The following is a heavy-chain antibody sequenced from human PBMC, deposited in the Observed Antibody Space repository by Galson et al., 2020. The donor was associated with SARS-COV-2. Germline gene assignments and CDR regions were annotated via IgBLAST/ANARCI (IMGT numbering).Heavy chain of an antibody. V-gene: IGHV4-39*07. CDR3: GVFWSGPEDY. J-gene: IGHJ4*02. Sequence: SETLSLTCTVSGGSISSRSYYWGWIRQPPGKGLEWIVSIFYGGSTYYNLSLKSRVTISVDTSKNQFSLKLTSVTAADTAVYYCGVFWSGPEDYWGKGTLVNVSS. CDR1: GGSISSRSYY. D-gene: IGHD3-3*01. CDR2: IFYGGST.